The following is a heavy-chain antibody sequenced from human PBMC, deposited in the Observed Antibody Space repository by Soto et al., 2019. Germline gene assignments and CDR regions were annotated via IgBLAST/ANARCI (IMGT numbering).Heavy chain of an antibody. CDR3: AREGYCSGGSCRDRRLYYYGMDV. V-gene: IGHV1-69*13. CDR2: IIPIFGTA. J-gene: IGHJ6*02. CDR1: GGTFSSYA. Sequence: SVKVSCKASGGTFSSYAISWVRQAPGQGLEWMGGIIPIFGTANYAQKFQGRVTITADESTSTAYMELSSLRSEDTAVYYCAREGYCSGGSCRDRRLYYYGMDVWGQGTTVTVSS. D-gene: IGHD2-15*01.